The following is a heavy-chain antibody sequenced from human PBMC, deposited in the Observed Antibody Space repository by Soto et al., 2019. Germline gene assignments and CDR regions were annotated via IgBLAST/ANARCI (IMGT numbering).Heavy chain of an antibody. CDR1: GGTFSSYA. Sequence: ASVKVSCKASGGTFSSYAISWVRQAPGQGLEWMGGIIPIFGTANYAQKFQGRVTITADESTRTAYMELSSLRSEDTAVYYCARVSYYDSSGYSVRHYYYYGMDVWGQGTTVTVSS. CDR2: IIPIFGTA. J-gene: IGHJ6*02. D-gene: IGHD3-22*01. V-gene: IGHV1-69*13. CDR3: ARVSYYDSSGYSVRHYYYYGMDV.